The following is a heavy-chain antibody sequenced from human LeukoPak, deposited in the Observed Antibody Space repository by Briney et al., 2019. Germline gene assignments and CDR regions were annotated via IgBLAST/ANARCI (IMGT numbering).Heavy chain of an antibody. CDR1: QFTFNRYW. Sequence: GGSLRFSCAASQFTFNRYWMSWVRQAPGKGLEWVANIKQDGSEKYYVDSVKGRFTISRDNAKNSLYLQMNSLRAEDTAVYYCARVEASGYDYGAFDYWGQGTLVTVSS. J-gene: IGHJ4*02. CDR3: ARVEASGYDYGAFDY. V-gene: IGHV3-7*01. CDR2: IKQDGSEK. D-gene: IGHD5-12*01.